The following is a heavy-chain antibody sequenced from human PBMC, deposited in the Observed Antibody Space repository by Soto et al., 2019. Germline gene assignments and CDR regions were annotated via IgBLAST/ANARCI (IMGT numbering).Heavy chain of an antibody. Sequence: QVQLQESGPGLVKPSQTLSLTCTVSGGSINSGGYCWSWIRQHPGKGLDWIGCISYGGSTSYNPSLKSRVTISVATSKNHFSLKLTSVTAADTAVYYCSRGILVWGQGALITVSS. J-gene: IGHJ4*02. CDR3: SRGILV. V-gene: IGHV4-31*03. CDR1: GGSINSGGYC. D-gene: IGHD5-18*01. CDR2: ISYGGST.